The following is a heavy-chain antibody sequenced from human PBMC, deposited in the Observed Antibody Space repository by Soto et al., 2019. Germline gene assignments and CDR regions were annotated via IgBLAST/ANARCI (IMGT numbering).Heavy chain of an antibody. CDR1: GFTFSSYA. V-gene: IGHV3-23*01. D-gene: IGHD3-3*01. CDR3: AKARDPYYDFWSGYYTGQVRGEPLGY. J-gene: IGHJ4*02. CDR2: ISGSGGST. Sequence: PGGSLRLSCAASGFTFSSYALSWVRQAPGKGLEWVSAISGSGGSTYYADSVKGRFTISRDNSKNTLYLQMNSLRAEDTAVYYCAKARDPYYDFWSGYYTGQVRGEPLGYWGQGTQVTVSS.